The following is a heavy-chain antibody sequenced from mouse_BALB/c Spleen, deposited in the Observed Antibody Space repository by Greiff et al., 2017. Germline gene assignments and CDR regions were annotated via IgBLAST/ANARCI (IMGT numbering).Heavy chain of an antibody. Sequence: EVQLQESGGGLVQPGGSLKLSCAASGFDFSRYWMSWVRQAPGKGLEWIGEINPDSSTINYTPSLKDKFIISRDNAKNTLYLQMSKVRSEDTALYYCARRYGSSLAWFAYWGQGTLVTVSA. J-gene: IGHJ3*01. CDR3: ARRYGSSLAWFAY. V-gene: IGHV4-1*02. D-gene: IGHD1-1*01. CDR1: GFDFSRYW. CDR2: INPDSSTI.